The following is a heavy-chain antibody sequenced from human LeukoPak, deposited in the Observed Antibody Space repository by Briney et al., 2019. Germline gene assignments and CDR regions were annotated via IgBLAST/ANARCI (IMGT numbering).Heavy chain of an antibody. CDR2: IYHSGST. Sequence: SETLSLTCAVSGYSISSGYYWGWIRQPPGKGLEWIGSIYHSGSTYYNPSLKSRVTISVDTSKNQFSLKLSSVTAADTAVYYCARVYGIYGLQYGYRSSWYSTENYYYYYTDVWGKGTTVTVSS. J-gene: IGHJ6*03. CDR3: ARVYGIYGLQYGYRSSWYSTENYYYYYTDV. V-gene: IGHV4-38-2*01. D-gene: IGHD6-13*01. CDR1: GYSISSGYY.